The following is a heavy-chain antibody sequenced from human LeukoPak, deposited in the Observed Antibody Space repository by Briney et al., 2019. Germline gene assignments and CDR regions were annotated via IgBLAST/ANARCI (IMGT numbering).Heavy chain of an antibody. D-gene: IGHD3-3*01. CDR2: IIPIFGIA. CDR1: GGTFSSYA. J-gene: IGHJ5*02. V-gene: IGHV1-69*04. Sequence: SVKVSCKASGGTFSSYAISWVRQAPGQGLEWMGRIIPIFGIANYAQKFQGRVTITADKSTSTAYMKLSSLRSEDTAVYYCARGPPGVEWLLSWFDPWGQGTLVTVSS. CDR3: ARGPPGVEWLLSWFDP.